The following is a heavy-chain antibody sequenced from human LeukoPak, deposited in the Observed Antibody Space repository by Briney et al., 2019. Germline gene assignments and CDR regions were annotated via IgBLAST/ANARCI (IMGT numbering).Heavy chain of an antibody. J-gene: IGHJ5*02. CDR3: ASGHYDFWSGYPPTPNWFDP. CDR2: IYYSGST. D-gene: IGHD3-3*01. V-gene: IGHV4-59*01. CDR1: GGSISSYY. Sequence: SETLSLTCTVSGGSISSYYWSWIRQPAGKGLEWIGYIYYSGSTNYNPSLKSRVTISVDTSKNQFSLKLSSVTAADTAVYYCASGHYDFWSGYPPTPNWFDPWGQGTLVTVSS.